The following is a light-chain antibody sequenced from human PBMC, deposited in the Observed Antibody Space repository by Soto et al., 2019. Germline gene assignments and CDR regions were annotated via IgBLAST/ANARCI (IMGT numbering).Light chain of an antibody. V-gene: IGKV1-5*03. CDR3: QQYNSYPTWT. CDR1: QTISSW. Sequence: DIQMTQSPSTLSGSVGYRFTITCRASQTISSWLSWYQHKPLKAPKLLIYKASTLKSGVPSIFSGSGSGTEFTLTIRSLQPDDFATYYCQQYNSYPTWTFGQGTTGDIK. J-gene: IGKJ1*01. CDR2: KAS.